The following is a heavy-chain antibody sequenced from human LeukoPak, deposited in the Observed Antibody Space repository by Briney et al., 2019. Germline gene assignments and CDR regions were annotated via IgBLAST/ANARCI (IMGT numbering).Heavy chain of an antibody. D-gene: IGHD1-26*01. CDR3: AKGFGSYYSSGVYMAY. V-gene: IGHV3-7*01. J-gene: IGHJ4*02. Sequence: GGSLRLSCAASGFTFSSYWMSWVRQAPGKGLEWVANIKQDGSEKYYADSVKGRFTISRDNSKKTLYLQMKSLRAEDTAVYYCAKGFGSYYSSGVYMAYWGQGTLVTASS. CDR2: IKQDGSEK. CDR1: GFTFSSYW.